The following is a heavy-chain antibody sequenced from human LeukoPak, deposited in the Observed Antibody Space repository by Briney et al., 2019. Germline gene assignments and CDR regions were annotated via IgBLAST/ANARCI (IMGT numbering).Heavy chain of an antibody. CDR3: ARDPGTLATYFDY. V-gene: IGHV3-33*01. CDR2: IWYDGSKK. D-gene: IGHD6-13*01. CDR1: GYTFSSYG. Sequence: GRSLRLPCAASGYTFSSYGMQWVRQAPGKGLEWVAVIWYDGSKKYYADSVKGRFTISRDDSKNTLYLQMNSLRAEDTAIYYCARDPGTLATYFDYWGPGTLVTVSS. J-gene: IGHJ4*02.